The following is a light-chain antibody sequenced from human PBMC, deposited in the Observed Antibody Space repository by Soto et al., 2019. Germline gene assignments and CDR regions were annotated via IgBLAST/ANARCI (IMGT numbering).Light chain of an antibody. CDR2: GAS. CDR1: QSVSTSY. CDR3: QQYNSYPWT. Sequence: EIVLTQSPGTLSLSPGERATLSCRASQSVSTSYLAWYQQKPGQAPRLLIYGASSRATGIPDNFSGSGSGTDFTLTISRLEPEDFATYYCQQYNSYPWTFGQGTKVEIK. V-gene: IGKV3-20*01. J-gene: IGKJ1*01.